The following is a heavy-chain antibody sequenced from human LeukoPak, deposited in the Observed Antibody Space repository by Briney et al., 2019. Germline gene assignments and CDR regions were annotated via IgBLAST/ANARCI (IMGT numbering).Heavy chain of an antibody. Sequence: PSETLSLTCTVSGGSISSYYWSWIRRPPGKGLEWIGYIYYSGSTNYNPSLKSRVTISVDTSKNQFSLKLSSVTAADTAVYYCARDSPGAVAGGGPGWFDPWGQGTLVTVSS. CDR3: ARDSPGAVAGGGPGWFDP. D-gene: IGHD6-19*01. CDR2: IYYSGST. J-gene: IGHJ5*02. CDR1: GGSISSYY. V-gene: IGHV4-59*01.